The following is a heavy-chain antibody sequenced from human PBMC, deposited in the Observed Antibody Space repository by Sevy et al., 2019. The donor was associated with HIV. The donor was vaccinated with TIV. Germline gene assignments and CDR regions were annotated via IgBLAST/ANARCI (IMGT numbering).Heavy chain of an antibody. J-gene: IGHJ4*02. D-gene: IGHD2-15*01. CDR2: IRSKAYGGTT. Sequence: SLRLSCTASGFTFGDYAMSWVRQAPGKGLEWVGFIRSKAYGGTTEYAASVKGRFTISRDDSKGIAYLQMNSLKTEDTAVYYCTRDIDSCSGGSCYPTYDYWGQGTLVTVSS. CDR3: TRDIDSCSGGSCYPTYDY. V-gene: IGHV3-49*04. CDR1: GFTFGDYA.